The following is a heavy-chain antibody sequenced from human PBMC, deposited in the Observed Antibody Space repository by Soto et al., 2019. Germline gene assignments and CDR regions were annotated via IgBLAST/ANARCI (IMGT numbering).Heavy chain of an antibody. CDR3: ERGLILAQSSNCYYFDY. D-gene: IGHD6-13*01. CDR2: INSDGSIT. J-gene: IGHJ4*02. V-gene: IGHV3-74*01. CDR1: GFIFDNYW. Sequence: GGSLRLSCAASGFIFDNYWMHWVRQAPGKGLMWVSRINSDGSITTYADSVKGRFTISRDNAKNTVYLQMNSLRAEDTAVYYCERGLILAQSSNCYYFDYWGRGPLATVPS.